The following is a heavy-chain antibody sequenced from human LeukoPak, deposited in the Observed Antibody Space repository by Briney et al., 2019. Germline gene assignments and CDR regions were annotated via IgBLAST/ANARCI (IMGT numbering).Heavy chain of an antibody. D-gene: IGHD6-13*01. CDR2: ISGSGGST. J-gene: IGHJ4*02. Sequence: PGGSLRLSCAASGFTFSSYAMSWVRQAPGKGLEWVSAISGSGGSTYYADSVKGRFTISRDNSKNTLYLQMNSLRAEDTAVYYCAKDQDGSSWTGGFDYWGQGTLVTVSS. V-gene: IGHV3-23*01. CDR1: GFTFSSYA. CDR3: AKDQDGSSWTGGFDY.